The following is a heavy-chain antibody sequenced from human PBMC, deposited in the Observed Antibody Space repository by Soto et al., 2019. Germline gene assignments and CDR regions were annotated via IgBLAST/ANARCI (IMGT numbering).Heavy chain of an antibody. J-gene: IGHJ6*02. V-gene: IGHV4-31*02. Sequence: SETLSLTCTVSGGSISSGGYYWSWIRQHPGKGLEWIGYIYYSGSTYYNPSLKSRVTISVDTSKNQFSLKLSSVTVADTAVYYCARDSGDRGFYYYGMDVWGQGTTVTVSS. CDR2: IYYSGST. CDR1: GGSISSGGYY. CDR3: ARDSGDRGFYYYGMDV. D-gene: IGHD6-25*01.